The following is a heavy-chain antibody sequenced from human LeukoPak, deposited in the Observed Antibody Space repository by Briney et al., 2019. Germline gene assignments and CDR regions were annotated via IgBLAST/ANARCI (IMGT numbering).Heavy chain of an antibody. J-gene: IGHJ4*02. CDR2: FYYSGST. CDR1: GGSVSSYY. V-gene: IGHV4-59*08. CDR3: ARAGYYGSGSYYFDY. Sequence: PSETLSLTCTVSGGSVSSYYWSWIRQPPGKGLEWIGYFYYSGSTNYNPSLKSRVTTSVDTSKNQFSLKLSSVTAADTAVYYCARAGYYGSGSYYFDYWGQGTLVTVSS. D-gene: IGHD3-10*01.